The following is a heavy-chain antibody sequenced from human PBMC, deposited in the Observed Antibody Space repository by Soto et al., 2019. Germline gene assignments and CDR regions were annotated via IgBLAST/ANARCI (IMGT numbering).Heavy chain of an antibody. V-gene: IGHV3-30*18. CDR2: ISYDGSNK. CDR1: GFTFSSYG. CDR3: AKDRIVGSGYDY. Sequence: VGSLRFSCAASGFTFSSYGMHWVRQAPGKGLEWVAVISYDGSNKYYADSVKGRFTISRDNSKNTLYLQMNSLRAEDTAVYYCAKDRIVGSGYDYWGQGTLVTVSS. D-gene: IGHD3-22*01. J-gene: IGHJ4*02.